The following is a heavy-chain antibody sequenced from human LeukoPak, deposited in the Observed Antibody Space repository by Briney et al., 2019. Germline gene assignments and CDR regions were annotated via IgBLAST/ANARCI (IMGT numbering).Heavy chain of an antibody. CDR1: GFTFSSDG. V-gene: IGHV3-48*04. J-gene: IGHJ3*01. CDR2: ISSRSTTI. Sequence: GGSLRLSCVASGFTFSSDGMNWVRQTPGKGLEWIAHISSRSTTIFYADSVKGRFTISRDNAKNSLYLQMNSLRAEDTAVYYCARATMQEDAFDVWGQGTMVTVSS. CDR3: ARATMQEDAFDV.